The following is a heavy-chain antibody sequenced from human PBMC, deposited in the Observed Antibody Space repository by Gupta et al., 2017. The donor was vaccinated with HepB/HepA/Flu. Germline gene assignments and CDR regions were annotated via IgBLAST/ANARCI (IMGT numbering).Heavy chain of an antibody. CDR3: AKWGGLAWLHLNPLFVD. CDR1: GYTFTGSY. D-gene: IGHD6-19*01. V-gene: IGHV1-2*02. J-gene: IGHJ4*02. Sequence: QVQLLQAGAEVNTPGAAVKLACKSSGYTFTGSYVHCVRKAPGQGLEWMGWINPNTGEPNAAQQFQGRLSMTRDTSISTAYLELSRLRSDDTAVYYCAKWGGLAWLHLNPLFVDWGPGTLVTVSS. CDR2: INPNTGEP.